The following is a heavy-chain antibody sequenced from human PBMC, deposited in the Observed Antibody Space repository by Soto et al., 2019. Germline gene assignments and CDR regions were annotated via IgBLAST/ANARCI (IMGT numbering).Heavy chain of an antibody. CDR2: ISYDESHK. CDR3: ASFSNHTADFV. D-gene: IGHD5-18*01. V-gene: IGHV3-30-3*01. CDR1: EFTFRNYA. Sequence: XGSLILSWAASEFTFRNYAMHLVRPAPVKGLEWVAVISYDESHKYYTDSVKGRFTISRDNSKNTLYLHMNSLRAEDTAVYYCASFSNHTADFVWGQGILVTVSS. J-gene: IGHJ4*02.